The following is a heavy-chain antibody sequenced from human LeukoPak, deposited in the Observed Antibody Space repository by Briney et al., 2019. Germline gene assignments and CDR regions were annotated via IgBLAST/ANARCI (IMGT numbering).Heavy chain of an antibody. V-gene: IGHV3-30-3*01. Sequence: GGSLRLSCAASGFTFSSYAMHWVRQAPGKGLEWVAVISYDGSNKYYADSVKGRFTISRDNSKNTLYLQMNSLRAEDTAVYYCARMVAPAWFDPWGQGTLVTVSS. CDR1: GFTFSSYA. J-gene: IGHJ5*02. CDR3: ARMVAPAWFDP. D-gene: IGHD2-15*01. CDR2: ISYDGSNK.